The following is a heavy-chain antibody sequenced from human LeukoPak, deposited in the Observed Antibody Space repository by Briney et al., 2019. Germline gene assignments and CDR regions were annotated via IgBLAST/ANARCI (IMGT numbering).Heavy chain of an antibody. CDR2: FDPEDGET. CDR3: ATDGIVVVPAAMWYYGMDV. CDR1: GYTLTDLS. J-gene: IGHJ6*02. D-gene: IGHD2-2*01. V-gene: IGHV1-24*01. Sequence: GASVKVSCKVSGYTLTDLSMHWVRQAPGEGLEWMGGFDPEDGETIYAQKFQGRVTMTEDTSTDTAYMELSSLRSEDTAVYYCATDGIVVVPAAMWYYGMDVWGQGTTVTVSS.